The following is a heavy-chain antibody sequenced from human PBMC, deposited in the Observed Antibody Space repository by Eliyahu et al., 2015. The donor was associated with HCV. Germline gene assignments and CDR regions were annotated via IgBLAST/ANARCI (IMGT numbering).Heavy chain of an antibody. CDR1: GFTFSSYG. V-gene: IGHV3-30*18. CDR3: AKDPHYYGSGNNQENYYYYYMDV. Sequence: QVQLVESGGGVVQPGRSLRLSCAASGFTFSSYGMHWVRRAPGKGLEWVAVISYDGSNKYYADSVKGRFTISRDNSKNTLYLQMNSLRAEDTAVYYCAKDPHYYGSGNNQENYYYYYMDVWGKGTTVTVSS. J-gene: IGHJ6*03. CDR2: ISYDGSNK. D-gene: IGHD3-10*01.